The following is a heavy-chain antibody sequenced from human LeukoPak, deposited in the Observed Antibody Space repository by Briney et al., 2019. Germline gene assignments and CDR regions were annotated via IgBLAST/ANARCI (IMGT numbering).Heavy chain of an antibody. V-gene: IGHV1-8*03. D-gene: IGHD3-22*01. CDR1: GYTFTSYD. J-gene: IGHJ3*02. CDR2: MNPNSGNT. Sequence: GASVKVSCKASGYTFTSYDINWVRQATGQGLEWMGWMNPNSGNTGYAQKFQGRVTITRNTSISTAYMELSSLRSEDTAVYYCARVLPGTMIVVVEAFDIWGQGTMVTVSS. CDR3: ARVLPGTMIVVVEAFDI.